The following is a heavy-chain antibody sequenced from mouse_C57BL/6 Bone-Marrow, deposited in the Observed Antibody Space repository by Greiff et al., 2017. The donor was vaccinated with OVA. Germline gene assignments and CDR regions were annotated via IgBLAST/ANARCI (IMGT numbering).Heavy chain of an antibody. J-gene: IGHJ1*03. V-gene: IGHV1-81*01. D-gene: IGHD1-1*01. Sequence: LEESGAELARPGASVKLSCKASGYTFTSYGISWVKQRTGQGLEWIGEIYPRSGNTYYNEKFKGKATLTADKASSTAYMELRSLTSEDSSVYFFAPITSVVENCYFDVWGTWATVTVSS. CDR3: APITSVVENCYFDV. CDR2: IYPRSGNT. CDR1: GYTFTSYG.